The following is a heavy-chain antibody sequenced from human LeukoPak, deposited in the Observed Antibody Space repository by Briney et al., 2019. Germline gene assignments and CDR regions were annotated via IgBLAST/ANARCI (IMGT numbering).Heavy chain of an antibody. V-gene: IGHV3-48*03. D-gene: IGHD1-26*01. Sequence: GGSLRLSCAVSGFTFSSYEMNWVRQAPGKGLEWVSYISSSGSTIYYADSVKGRFTISRDNAKNSLYLQMNSLRAEDTAVYYCARGMTGSYFGYFDYWGQGTLVTVSS. J-gene: IGHJ4*02. CDR3: ARGMTGSYFGYFDY. CDR1: GFTFSSYE. CDR2: ISSSGSTI.